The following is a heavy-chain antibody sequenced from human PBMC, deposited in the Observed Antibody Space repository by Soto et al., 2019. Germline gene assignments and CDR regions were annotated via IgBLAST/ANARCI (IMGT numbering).Heavy chain of an antibody. V-gene: IGHV3-30-3*01. J-gene: IGHJ4*02. CDR1: GFTFSSYA. D-gene: IGHD4-4*01. CDR3: ARDWDLYSNYGDY. Sequence: QVQLVESGGGVVQPGRSLRLSCAASGFTFSSYAMHWVRQAPGKGLEWVAVISYDGSNKYYADSVKGRFTISRDNSKKTMYLQMNSLRAEDTAVYYCARDWDLYSNYGDYWGQGTLVTVSS. CDR2: ISYDGSNK.